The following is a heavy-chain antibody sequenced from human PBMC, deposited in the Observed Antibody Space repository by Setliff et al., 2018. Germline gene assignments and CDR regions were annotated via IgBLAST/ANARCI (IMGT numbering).Heavy chain of an antibody. D-gene: IGHD2-8*02. CDR2: IYSTGSV. V-gene: IGHV4-4*02. CDR1: GASISSSNW. Sequence: SETLSLTCTVSGASISSSNWWSWVRQPPGKGLEWIGEIYSTGSVNYNPSLKSRVTMSVDKSKNQFSLKLRSVTAADTALYYCTVYNTGSSKDHYWGQGTPVTVSS. CDR3: TVYNTGSSKDHY. J-gene: IGHJ4*02.